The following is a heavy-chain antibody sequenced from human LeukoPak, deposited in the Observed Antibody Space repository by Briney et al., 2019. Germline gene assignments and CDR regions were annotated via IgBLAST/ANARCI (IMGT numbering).Heavy chain of an antibody. CDR3: ARGATGYSYYFDY. CDR1: GFTVSSNY. Sequence: PGGSLRLSCAASGFTVSSNYMSGVRQAPGKGLEWVSVIYSGGSTYYADSVKGRFTISRDNSKNTLYLQMNSLRAEDTAVYYCARGATGYSYYFDYWGQGTLVTVSS. D-gene: IGHD3-9*01. V-gene: IGHV3-53*01. CDR2: IYSGGST. J-gene: IGHJ4*02.